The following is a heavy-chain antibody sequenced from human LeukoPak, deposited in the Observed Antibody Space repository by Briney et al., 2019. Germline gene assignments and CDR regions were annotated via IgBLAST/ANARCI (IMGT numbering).Heavy chain of an antibody. CDR1: GFTFDDYA. J-gene: IGHJ4*02. V-gene: IGHV3-9*01. Sequence: GGSLRLSCAASGFTFDDYAMHWVRQAPGKGLEWVSGISWNSGSIGYADSVKGRFTISRDNAKNSLYLQMSSLRAEDTAVYYCAKDERNWNYNLASQTYDWGQGTLVTVSS. CDR3: AKDERNWNYNLASQTYD. D-gene: IGHD1-7*01. CDR2: ISWNSGSI.